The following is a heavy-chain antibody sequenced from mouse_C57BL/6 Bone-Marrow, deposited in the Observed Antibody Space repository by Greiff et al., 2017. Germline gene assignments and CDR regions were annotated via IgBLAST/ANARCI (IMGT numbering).Heavy chain of an antibody. J-gene: IGHJ3*01. CDR1: GYTFTSYW. CDR3: ARSIYYDYDVGWFAY. D-gene: IGHD2-4*01. Sequence: VQLQQPGTELVKPGASAKLSCKASGYTFTSYWMHWVKQRPGQGLEWIGNINPSNGGTNYNEKFKSKATLTVDKSSSTAYMQLSSLTSEDSAVYYCARSIYYDYDVGWFAYWGQGTLVTVSA. V-gene: IGHV1-53*01. CDR2: INPSNGGT.